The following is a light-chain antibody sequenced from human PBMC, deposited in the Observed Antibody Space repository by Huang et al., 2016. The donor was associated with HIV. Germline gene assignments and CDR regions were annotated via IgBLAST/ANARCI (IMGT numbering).Light chain of an antibody. Sequence: EVVMTQSPGTLSVSPGDTATLSCRASHSVSDNLSWYQQKPGQPPRLLIDGASTRAPGVPDRFSGGGSGTEFTLTISSLQSEDFAIYYCHQYNTWPPLTFGGGTKLEIK. CDR2: GAS. CDR3: HQYNTWPPLT. V-gene: IGKV3-15*01. J-gene: IGKJ4*01. CDR1: HSVSDN.